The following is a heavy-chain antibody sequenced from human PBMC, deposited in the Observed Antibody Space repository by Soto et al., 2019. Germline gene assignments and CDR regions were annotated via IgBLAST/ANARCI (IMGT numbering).Heavy chain of an antibody. CDR1: GYTFTGYY. CDR3: ARDAAVAGTEENQNWFDP. V-gene: IGHV1-2*02. CDR2: INPNSGGT. D-gene: IGHD6-19*01. J-gene: IGHJ5*02. Sequence: ASVKVSCKASGYTFTGYYMHWVRQAPGQGLEWMGWINPNSGGTNYAQKFQGRVTMTRDTSISTAYMELSRLRSDDTAVYYCARDAAVAGTEENQNWFDPWGQGTLVTAPQ.